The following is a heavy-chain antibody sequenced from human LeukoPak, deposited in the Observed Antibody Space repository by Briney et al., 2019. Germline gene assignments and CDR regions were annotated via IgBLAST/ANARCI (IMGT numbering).Heavy chain of an antibody. CDR1: GFTFSDYY. V-gene: IGHV3-11*05. CDR3: ARVPGLGYYGMDV. Sequence: PGGSLRLSCAASGFTFSDYYMSWLRQAPGKGPEWISNISSSGDYRNYADSVKGRFTISRDNAKNSLYLQMSSLRGDDTAAYYCARVPGLGYYGMDVWGQGTTVTVSS. J-gene: IGHJ6*02. D-gene: IGHD1-14*01. CDR2: ISSSGDYR.